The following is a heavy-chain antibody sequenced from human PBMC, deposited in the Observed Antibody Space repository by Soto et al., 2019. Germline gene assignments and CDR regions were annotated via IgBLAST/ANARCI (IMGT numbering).Heavy chain of an antibody. D-gene: IGHD2-8*01. V-gene: IGHV4-4*02. CDR1: SGSISSSNW. Sequence: QVQLQESGPGLVKPSGTLSLTCAVSSGSISSSNWCWVRQPPGKGLEWIGEIYHSGSTNYNPSLKSRVTISVDKSKNQFSLKLSSVTAADTAVYYCARAHIVLRGSSWLFDYWGQGTLVTVSS. CDR2: IYHSGST. CDR3: ARAHIVLRGSSWLFDY. J-gene: IGHJ4*02.